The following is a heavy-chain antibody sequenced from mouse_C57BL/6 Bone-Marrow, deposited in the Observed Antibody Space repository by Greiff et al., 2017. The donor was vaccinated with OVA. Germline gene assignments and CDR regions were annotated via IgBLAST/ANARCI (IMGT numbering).Heavy chain of an antibody. CDR2: IRSKSNNYAT. V-gene: IGHV10-1*01. Sequence: EVQLVESGGGLVQPKGSLKLSCAASGFSFNTYAMNWVRQAPGKGLEWVARIRSKSNNYATYYADSVKDRFTISRDDSESMLYLQMNNLKTEDTAMYYGVRHYYGTGWYFDVWGTGTTVTVSS. CDR1: GFSFNTYA. J-gene: IGHJ1*03. CDR3: VRHYYGTGWYFDV. D-gene: IGHD1-1*01.